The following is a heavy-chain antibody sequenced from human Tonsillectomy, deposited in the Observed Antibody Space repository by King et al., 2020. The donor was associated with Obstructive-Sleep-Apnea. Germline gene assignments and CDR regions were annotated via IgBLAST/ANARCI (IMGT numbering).Heavy chain of an antibody. D-gene: IGHD6-19*01. Sequence: VQLVESGGGLVKPGGSLRLSCAASGFTFSDYYMSWIRQAPGKGLEWLLYISSSSTYTNCADSVKGRFTISRDNAKNSLYLQMNSLRAEDTAVSYWASVTSRDWYNWSDPWGQGTLVTVSS. J-gene: IGHJ5*02. CDR3: ASVTSRDWYNWSDP. V-gene: IGHV3-11*06. CDR2: ISSSSTYT. CDR1: GFTFSDYY.